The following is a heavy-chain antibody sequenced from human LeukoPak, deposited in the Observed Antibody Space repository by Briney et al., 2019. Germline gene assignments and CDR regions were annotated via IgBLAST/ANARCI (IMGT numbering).Heavy chain of an antibody. V-gene: IGHV3-13*01. CDR3: ARDRGDYNHNFDY. Sequence: GGSLRLSCAASGFTFSSYDMHWVRQTIGKGLEWVSSIGIAGDTYYPGSVKGRFTISRENAKNSLYLQMNSLRAEDTAVYFCARDRGDYNHNFDYWGQGTLVTVSS. D-gene: IGHD4-17*01. J-gene: IGHJ4*02. CDR2: IGIAGDT. CDR1: GFTFSSYD.